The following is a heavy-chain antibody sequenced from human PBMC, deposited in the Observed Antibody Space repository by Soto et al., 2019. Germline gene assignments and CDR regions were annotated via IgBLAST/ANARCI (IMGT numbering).Heavy chain of an antibody. J-gene: IGHJ4*02. CDR3: VRDYQNY. Sequence: EVQLADSGGGLVQPGGSLRLSCAGSGFTFSSHWMSWVRQPPGKGLEWVARIKEDGSVRYYVDSVKGRFTISRDNAKNSLYLQMNNLRVEDTALYYCVRDYQNYWGQGTLVTVSS. D-gene: IGHD3-16*02. V-gene: IGHV3-7*01. CDR2: IKEDGSVR. CDR1: GFTFSSHW.